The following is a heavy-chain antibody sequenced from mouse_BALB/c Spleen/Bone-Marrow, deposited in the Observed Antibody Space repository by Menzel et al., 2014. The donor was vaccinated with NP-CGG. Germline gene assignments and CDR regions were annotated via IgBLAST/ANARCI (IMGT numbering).Heavy chain of an antibody. Sequence: EVKLVESGGGLVQPGGSTKLSCVASGFTFSNYWMNWVRQSPEKGLEWVAEIRLKSNNYATHYAESVKGRFTISRDDSKSSLYLQMNNLRAEDTGIYYCTRSGAFAYWGQGTLVTVSA. V-gene: IGHV6-6*02. CDR2: IRLKSNNYAT. D-gene: IGHD1-3*01. J-gene: IGHJ3*01. CDR3: TRSGAFAY. CDR1: GFTFSNYW.